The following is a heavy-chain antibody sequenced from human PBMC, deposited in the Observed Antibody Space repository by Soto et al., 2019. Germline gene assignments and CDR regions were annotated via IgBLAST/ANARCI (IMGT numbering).Heavy chain of an antibody. CDR1: GFTFSSYG. D-gene: IGHD3-3*01. CDR2: ISYDGSNK. Sequence: GGSLRLSCAASGFTFSSYGMHWVRQAPGKGLELVAVISYDGSNKYYADSVKGRFTISRDNSKNTLYLQMNSLRAEDTAVYYCAKDLQSITIFGVVSKYGMDVWGQGTTVTVSS. J-gene: IGHJ6*02. CDR3: AKDLQSITIFGVVSKYGMDV. V-gene: IGHV3-30*18.